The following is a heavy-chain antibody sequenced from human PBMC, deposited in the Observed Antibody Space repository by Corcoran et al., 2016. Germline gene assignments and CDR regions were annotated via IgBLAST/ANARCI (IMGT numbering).Heavy chain of an antibody. CDR3: AADGQELYQLPDYYYYGMDV. CDR2: IVVGSGNT. V-gene: IGHV1-58*01. J-gene: IGHJ6*02. Sequence: QMQLVQSGPEVKKPGTSVKVSCKASGFTFTSSAVQWVRQARGQRLEWIGWIVVGSGNTNYAQKFQERVTITRDMSTSTAYMELSSLRSEDTAVYYWAADGQELYQLPDYYYYGMDVWGQGTTVTVSS. CDR1: GFTFTSSA. D-gene: IGHD2-2*01.